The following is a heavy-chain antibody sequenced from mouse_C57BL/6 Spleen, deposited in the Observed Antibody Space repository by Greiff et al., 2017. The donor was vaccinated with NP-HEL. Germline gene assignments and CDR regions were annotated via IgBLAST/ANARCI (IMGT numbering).Heavy chain of an antibody. CDR2: IHPSDSDT. CDR3: ARDYGTPMDY. D-gene: IGHD1-1*01. Sequence: QVHVKQPGAELVKPGASVKVSCKASGYTFTSYWMHWVKQRPGQGLEWIGRIHPSDSDTNYNQKFKGKATLTVDKSSSTAYMQLSSLTSEDSAVYYCARDYGTPMDYWGQGTSVTVSS. V-gene: IGHV1-74*01. CDR1: GYTFTSYW. J-gene: IGHJ4*01.